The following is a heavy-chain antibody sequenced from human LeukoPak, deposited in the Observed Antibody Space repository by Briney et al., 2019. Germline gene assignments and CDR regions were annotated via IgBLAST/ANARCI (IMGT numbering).Heavy chain of an antibody. J-gene: IGHJ4*02. CDR1: GFTFDGYG. D-gene: IGHD1-14*01. V-gene: IGHV3-33*01. CDR3: TRYNNDHFDY. CDR2: IAYDGSRA. Sequence: GGSLRLSCAGSGFTFDGYGMHWFRQTPGKGLEGVAVIAYDGSRAFYADSVKGRFTISRDNSKNTMSVQMDDLRAEDTAVYYCTRYNNDHFDYWGQGNLDTVSS.